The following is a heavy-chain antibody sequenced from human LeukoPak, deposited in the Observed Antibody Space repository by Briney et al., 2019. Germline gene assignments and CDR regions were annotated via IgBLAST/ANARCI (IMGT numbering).Heavy chain of an antibody. CDR2: IYYSGNT. V-gene: IGHV4-59*01. Sequence: SEALSLTCTVSGGSISTFYWSWIRQPPGKGLEWIGYIYYSGNTNYNPPLKSRVTISVDTSKIQFSLKLSSVTAADTAVYYCARGITGWYYFDYWGQGSLVTVSS. J-gene: IGHJ4*02. D-gene: IGHD1-14*01. CDR1: GGSISTFY. CDR3: ARGITGWYYFDY.